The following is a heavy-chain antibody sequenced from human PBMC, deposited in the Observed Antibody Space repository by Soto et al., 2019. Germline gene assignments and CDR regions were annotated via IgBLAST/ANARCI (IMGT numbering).Heavy chain of an antibody. D-gene: IGHD7-27*01. V-gene: IGHV1-8*01. J-gene: IGHJ4*02. CDR3: ARGVNAGVDY. CDR1: GYTFTSLD. CDR2: MSPNSGNT. Sequence: QVQLVQSGAEVKKPGASVKVSCTASGYTFTSLDINWVREASGQGLEWMGWMSPNSGNTGDAQKFQDRVTMTRDTSTNTAYMELSSLRSEDTAIYYCARGVNAGVDYWGQGTLVTVSS.